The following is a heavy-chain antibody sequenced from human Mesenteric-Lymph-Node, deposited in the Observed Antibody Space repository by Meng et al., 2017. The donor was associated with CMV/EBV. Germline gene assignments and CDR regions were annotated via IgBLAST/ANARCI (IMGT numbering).Heavy chain of an antibody. Sequence: SETLSLTCAVYGGSFSGYDWSWIRQSPGKGLEWIGEINHRGSTRYNPSLKGRLTISVDTSKNQFSLKLNSVTAADTAVYYCARGRWGIADFDYWGQGILVTVSS. CDR1: GGSFSGYD. J-gene: IGHJ4*02. CDR3: ARGRWGIADFDY. V-gene: IGHV4-34*01. D-gene: IGHD4-23*01. CDR2: INHRGST.